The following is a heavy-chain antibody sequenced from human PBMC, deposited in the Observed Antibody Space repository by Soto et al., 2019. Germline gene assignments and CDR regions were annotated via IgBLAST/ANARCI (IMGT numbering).Heavy chain of an antibody. D-gene: IGHD3-3*01. CDR3: ARDFAVFITYVRGHYGLDV. Sequence: QEQLVESGGGVVQPGRSLRLSCVASGFTFSRYGMHWVRQVPGKGLEWVAVIFYDGSKYYYADYVKGRFTISRDNSKNTLYLEMNTLRADDTAVYYCARDFAVFITYVRGHYGLDVWGQGTTVTVSS. CDR2: IFYDGSKY. J-gene: IGHJ6*02. V-gene: IGHV3-33*01. CDR1: GFTFSRYG.